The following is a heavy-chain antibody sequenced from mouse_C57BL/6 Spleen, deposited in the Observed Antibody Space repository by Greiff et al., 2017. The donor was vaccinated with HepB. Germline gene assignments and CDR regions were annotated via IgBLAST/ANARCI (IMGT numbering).Heavy chain of an antibody. V-gene: IGHV5-12*01. D-gene: IGHD2-4*01. J-gene: IGHJ2*01. CDR1: GFTFSDYY. CDR2: ISNGGGST. CDR3: AREGYDSYYFDY. Sequence: EVQLVESGGGLVQPGGSLKLSCAASGFTFSDYYMYWVRQTPEKRLEWVAYISNGGGSTYYPDTVKGRFTISRDNAKNTLYLQMSRLKSEDTAMYYCAREGYDSYYFDYWGQGTTLTVSS.